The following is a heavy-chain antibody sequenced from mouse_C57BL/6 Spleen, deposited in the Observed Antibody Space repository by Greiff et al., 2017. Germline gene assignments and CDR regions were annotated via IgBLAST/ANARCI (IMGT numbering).Heavy chain of an antibody. CDR2: IYPGSGNT. J-gene: IGHJ4*01. D-gene: IGHD1-1*01. Sequence: QVQLQQSGAELVRPGASVKLSCKASGYTFTDYYINWVKQRPGQGLEWIARIYPGSGNTYYNEKFKGKATLTAEKSSSTAYMQLSSLTSEDSAVYFCARSYYYGSSYVSGYYAMDYWGQGTSVTVSS. CDR1: GYTFTDYY. CDR3: ARSYYYGSSYVSGYYAMDY. V-gene: IGHV1-76*01.